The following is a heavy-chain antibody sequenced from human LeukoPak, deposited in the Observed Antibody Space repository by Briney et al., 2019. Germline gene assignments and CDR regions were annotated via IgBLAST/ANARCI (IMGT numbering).Heavy chain of an antibody. Sequence: TSETLSLTCTVSGGSISSYYWSWIRQPAGKGLEWIGRIYTSGSTNYNPSLKSRVTMSVDTSKNQFSLKLSSVTAADTAVYYCAREFTIFGVVIGYFDYWGQGTLVTVSS. CDR3: AREFTIFGVVIGYFDY. J-gene: IGHJ4*02. D-gene: IGHD3-3*01. CDR2: IYTSGST. CDR1: GGSISSYY. V-gene: IGHV4-4*07.